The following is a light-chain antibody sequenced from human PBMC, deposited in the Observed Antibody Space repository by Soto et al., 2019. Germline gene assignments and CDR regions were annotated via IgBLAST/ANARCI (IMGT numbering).Light chain of an antibody. CDR1: QSISSY. CDR2: AAS. CDR3: QQSYSTPIT. V-gene: IGKV1-39*01. Sequence: DIQMTQSPSSLSASVGDRVPITCRARQSISSYLNWYQQKPGKAPKLLIYAASSLQSGVPSRFGGSGSGTDFTLTISSLQPEDFATYYCQQSYSTPITFGQGTRLEIK. J-gene: IGKJ5*01.